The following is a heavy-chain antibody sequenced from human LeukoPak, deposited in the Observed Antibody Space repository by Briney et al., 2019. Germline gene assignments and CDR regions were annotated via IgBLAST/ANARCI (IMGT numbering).Heavy chain of an antibody. Sequence: PGGSLRLSCAASGFTFSSYAMSWVRQAPGKGLEWVSAISGSGGSTYYADSVKGRFTISRDNSKNTLYLQMNSLRAKDTAVYYCAKPPRQWLDYYFDYWGQGTLVTVSS. D-gene: IGHD6-19*01. J-gene: IGHJ4*02. V-gene: IGHV3-23*01. CDR3: AKPPRQWLDYYFDY. CDR2: ISGSGGST. CDR1: GFTFSSYA.